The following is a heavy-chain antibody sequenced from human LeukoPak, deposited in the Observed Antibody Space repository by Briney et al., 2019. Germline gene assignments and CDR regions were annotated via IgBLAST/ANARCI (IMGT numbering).Heavy chain of an antibody. CDR2: IYYSGST. J-gene: IGHJ4*02. Sequence: SQTLSLTCTVSGGSISSGTYYWSWIRQPPGKGLEWIGYIYYSGSTNYSPSLKSRVTISVVTSKNQFSLKLSSVTAADTAVYYCARGKVPGGLIAAAGIHFDYWGQGTLVTVSS. V-gene: IGHV4-61*01. CDR1: GGSISSGTYY. D-gene: IGHD6-13*01. CDR3: ARGKVPGGLIAAAGIHFDY.